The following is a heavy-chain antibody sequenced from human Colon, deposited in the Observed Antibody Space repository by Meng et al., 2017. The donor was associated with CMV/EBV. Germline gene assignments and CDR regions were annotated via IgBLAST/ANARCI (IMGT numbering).Heavy chain of an antibody. Sequence: SVKVSCKASGDAFTKYGIAWVRQVPGQGLEWLGDIIPVLEIRNYARAFQGRLTFSADKATNTAYMELASLKSEDTAVYYCAREWRASTYVSPHHFYGMDVWGQGTTVTVSS. V-gene: IGHV1-69*10. J-gene: IGHJ6*02. D-gene: IGHD3-10*02. CDR2: IIPVLEIR. CDR3: AREWRASTYVSPHHFYGMDV. CDR1: GDAFTKYG.